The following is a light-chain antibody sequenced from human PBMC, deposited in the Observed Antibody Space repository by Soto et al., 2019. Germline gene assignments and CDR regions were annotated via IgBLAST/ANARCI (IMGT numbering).Light chain of an antibody. J-gene: IGKJ1*01. CDR1: QSISTW. CDR3: QQYHTFWT. CDR2: KAS. Sequence: DIPMTQSPSILPASIGDRVTITCRASQSISTWLAWYQQKAREGPRLLISKASNLQRGVPSRFSGRGSGTEFTLTISSLQPDDFATYYCQQYHTFWTFGQGTKVEVK. V-gene: IGKV1-5*03.